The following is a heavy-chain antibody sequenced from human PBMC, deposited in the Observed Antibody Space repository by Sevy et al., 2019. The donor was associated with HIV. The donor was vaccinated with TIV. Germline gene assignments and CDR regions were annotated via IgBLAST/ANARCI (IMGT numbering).Heavy chain of an antibody. CDR3: SRGAFGSSAGIHYYGLDV. V-gene: IGHV3-49*03. D-gene: IGHD6-6*01. CDR2: IRTKPYGGTA. J-gene: IGHJ6*02. Sequence: GGSLRLSCTASGFAFSDYAMTWIRQVPGKGLEWVGFIRTKPYGGTADYAASAKGRFTISRDDSKSIAYLQMSNLKTEDTAVYYCSRGAFGSSAGIHYYGLDVWGQGTTVTVSS. CDR1: GFAFSDYA.